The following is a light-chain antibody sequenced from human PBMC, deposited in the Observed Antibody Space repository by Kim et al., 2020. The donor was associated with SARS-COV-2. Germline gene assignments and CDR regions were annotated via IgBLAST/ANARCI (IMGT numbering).Light chain of an antibody. CDR1: KLGDKY. J-gene: IGLJ1*01. CDR3: QAWDSSKGYV. Sequence: VSTGKTASITCSGDKLGDKYACWYQQKSGQSPVLVIYQDSKRPSGIPERFSASNSGNTATLTSSGTQALDEADYYCQAWDSSKGYVFGTGTKVTVL. CDR2: QDS. V-gene: IGLV3-1*01.